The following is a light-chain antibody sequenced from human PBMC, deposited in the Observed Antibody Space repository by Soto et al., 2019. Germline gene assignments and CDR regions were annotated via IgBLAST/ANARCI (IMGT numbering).Light chain of an antibody. Sequence: EIVLTQSPATLSLSPGERATLSCSASQSISSYLAWYQQKPGQAPRLLIYDASNRATGIPARFSGSGSGTDFTLTISDLEPEDCAVYYCQQRSNWPPITFGQGTRLEIK. CDR1: QSISSY. J-gene: IGKJ5*01. CDR3: QQRSNWPPIT. CDR2: DAS. V-gene: IGKV3-11*01.